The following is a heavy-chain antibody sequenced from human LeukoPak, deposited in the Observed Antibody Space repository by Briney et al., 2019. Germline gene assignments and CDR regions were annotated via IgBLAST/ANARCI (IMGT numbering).Heavy chain of an antibody. CDR1: GGSISSYY. V-gene: IGHV4-59*01. J-gene: IGHJ6*02. CDR3: ARPMEPRSDAGMDV. CDR2: IYYSGST. Sequence: SETLSLTCTVSGGSISSYYWSWIRQPPGKGLEWIGYIYYSGSTNYNPSLKSRVTISVDTSKNQFSLKLSSVTAADTAVYYCARPMEPRSDAGMDVWGQGTTVTVSS. D-gene: IGHD3-16*01.